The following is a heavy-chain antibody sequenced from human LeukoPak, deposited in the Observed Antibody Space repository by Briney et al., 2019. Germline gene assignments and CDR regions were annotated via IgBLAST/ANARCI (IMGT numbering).Heavy chain of an antibody. CDR3: ARQDVVVVAATTNYYFDY. CDR1: GVSISSSSYY. J-gene: IGHJ4*02. D-gene: IGHD2-15*01. CDR2: IYYSGST. V-gene: IGHV4-39*01. Sequence: SSETLSLTCTVSGVSISSSSYYWGWIPQPPGKGLVWIGSIYYSGSTYYNPSLKSRVTISVDTSKNQFSLKLSSVTAADTAVYYCARQDVVVVAATTNYYFDYWGQGTLVTVSS.